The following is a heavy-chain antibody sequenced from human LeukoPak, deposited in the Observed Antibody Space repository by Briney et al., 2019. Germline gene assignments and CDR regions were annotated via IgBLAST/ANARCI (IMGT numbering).Heavy chain of an antibody. CDR3: ASSGLVSSGWYFDY. V-gene: IGHV4-39*07. D-gene: IGHD6-19*01. Sequence: SETLSLTCTVSGGSISSSSYYWGWIRQPPGKGLEWIGSIYYSGSTYYNPSLKSRVTISVDTSKNQFSLKLSSVTAADTAVYYCASSGLVSSGWYFDYWGQGTLVTVSS. J-gene: IGHJ4*02. CDR2: IYYSGST. CDR1: GGSISSSSYY.